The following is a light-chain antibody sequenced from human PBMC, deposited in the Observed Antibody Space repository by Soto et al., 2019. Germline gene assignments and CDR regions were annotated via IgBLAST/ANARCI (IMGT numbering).Light chain of an antibody. CDR1: SRDVGRDNY. CDR3: SSYGGRNNFVV. Sequence: QSALTQPPSASGSVGQAVTIACSGTSRDVGRDNYVSWYQQHPGKTPRVIIYDVFQRPSGVPDRFSGSKSGTTAYLTVSGLQAEDEAVYFCSSYGGRNNFVVFGGGTQLTVL. V-gene: IGLV2-8*01. CDR2: DVF. J-gene: IGLJ2*01.